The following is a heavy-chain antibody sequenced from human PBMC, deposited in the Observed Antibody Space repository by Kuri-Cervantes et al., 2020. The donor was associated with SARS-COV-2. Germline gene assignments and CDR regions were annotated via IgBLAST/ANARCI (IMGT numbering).Heavy chain of an antibody. D-gene: IGHD4-23*01. V-gene: IGHV3-48*03. CDR1: GFTFSSYE. CDR2: ISSSGNTI. Sequence: GGSLRLSCAASGFTFSSYEMNWVRQAPGKGLEWVSYISSSGNTIYYADSVKGRFTISRDNAKNSLYLQMNSLRAEDTAVYYCARDPPHGTDYGGSMDVWGQGTTVTVSS. CDR3: ARDPPHGTDYGGSMDV. J-gene: IGHJ6*02.